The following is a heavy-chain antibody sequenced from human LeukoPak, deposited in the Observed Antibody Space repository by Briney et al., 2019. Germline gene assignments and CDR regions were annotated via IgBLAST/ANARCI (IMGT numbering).Heavy chain of an antibody. CDR3: GREYASSGYCDS. CDR1: GFTFRSYA. V-gene: IGHV3-23*01. J-gene: IGHJ4*02. D-gene: IGHD3-22*01. Sequence: PGGSLRLSCAASGFTFRSYAMSWVRQAPGKGLEWVSAISGSGGSAYYADSVKGRFTISRDNSKNTLHLQMNSLRAEDTAVYYCGREYASSGYCDSWGQGTLVTVSS. CDR2: ISGSGGSA.